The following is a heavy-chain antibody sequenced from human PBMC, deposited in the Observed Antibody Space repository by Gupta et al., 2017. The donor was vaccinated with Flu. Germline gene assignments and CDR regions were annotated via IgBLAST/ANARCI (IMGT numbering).Heavy chain of an antibody. Sequence: EVQLVESGGGLVQPGGSLRLSCVGSGFTFSDYEMNGVRVAPGKGLEWVSFISSVAATYYTDSVKGRFTTSRDNAKNAVYLQMNSLRAEDTAFYYCARGHWDSWGQGTLGTVS. CDR1: GFTFSDYE. V-gene: IGHV3-48*03. CDR2: ISSVAAT. J-gene: IGHJ4*02. CDR3: ARGHWDS.